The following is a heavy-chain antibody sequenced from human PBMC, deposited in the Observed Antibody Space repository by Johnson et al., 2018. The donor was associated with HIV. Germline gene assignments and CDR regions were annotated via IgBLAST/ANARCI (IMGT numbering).Heavy chain of an antibody. V-gene: IGHV3-30*04. Sequence: QVQLVESGGGVVQPGRSLRLSCAASKFAFSTYAMHWVRQATGKGLEWVAVISYDGSNKYYADSVKGRFTISRDNSKNTLYLQMNSLRAEDTAVYYCARDPDSSGYYLGAFDIWGQGTMVTVSS. D-gene: IGHD3-22*01. CDR1: KFAFSTYA. J-gene: IGHJ3*02. CDR2: ISYDGSNK. CDR3: ARDPDSSGYYLGAFDI.